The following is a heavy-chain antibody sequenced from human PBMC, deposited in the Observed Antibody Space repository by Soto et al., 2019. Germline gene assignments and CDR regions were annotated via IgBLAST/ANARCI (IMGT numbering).Heavy chain of an antibody. J-gene: IGHJ6*02. CDR3: ASSLWFGELPDDYYYYGVDV. V-gene: IGHV4-34*01. Sequence: SETLSLTCAVYGGSFSGYYWSWIRQPPGKGLEWIGEINHSGSTNYNPSLKSRVTISVDTSKNQFSLKLSSVTAADTAVYYCASSLWFGELPDDYYYYGVDVWGQGTTVTVSS. D-gene: IGHD3-10*01. CDR1: GGSFSGYY. CDR2: INHSGST.